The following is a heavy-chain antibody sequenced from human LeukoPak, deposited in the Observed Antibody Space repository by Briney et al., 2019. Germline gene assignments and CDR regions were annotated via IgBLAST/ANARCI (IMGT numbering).Heavy chain of an antibody. V-gene: IGHV3-33*01. CDR3: ARYSSGWGWDF. J-gene: IGHJ4*02. Sequence: PGRSLRLACAASGFTFGRHGMHWFRQAPGKALEWVAVISFDGHNQFYTDSVKGRFTISRDISKNTLLLQMNSLRPEDTALYYCARYSSGWGWDFWGQGALVTVSS. CDR1: GFTFGRHG. CDR2: ISFDGHNQ. D-gene: IGHD6-19*01.